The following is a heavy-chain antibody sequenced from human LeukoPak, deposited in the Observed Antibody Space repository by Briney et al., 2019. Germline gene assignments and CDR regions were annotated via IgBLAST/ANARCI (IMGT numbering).Heavy chain of an antibody. V-gene: IGHV4-59*08. CDR2: IYYSGST. J-gene: IGHJ6*03. CDR3: ASSNYADYYYYYYMDV. CDR1: GGSISSYY. D-gene: IGHD4-11*01. Sequence: SETLSLTCTVSGGSISSYYWSWIRQPPGKGLEGIGYIYYSGSTNYNPSLKSRVTISVDTSKNQFSLKLSSVTAADTAVYYCASSNYADYYYYYYMDVWGKGTTVTVSS.